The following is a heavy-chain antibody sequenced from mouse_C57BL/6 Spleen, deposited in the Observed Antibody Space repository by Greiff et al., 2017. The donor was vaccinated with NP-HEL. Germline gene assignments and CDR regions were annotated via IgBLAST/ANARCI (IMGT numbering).Heavy chain of an antibody. D-gene: IGHD2-2*01. Sequence: EVQLVESGGGLVKPGGSLKLSCAASGFTFSDYGMHWVRQAPEKGLEWVAYIRSGSSTIYYADTVKGRFTLSRDNAKNTLFLQMTSLMSEDTAMYYCARPGYDNWYFDVWGTGTTVTVSS. J-gene: IGHJ1*03. CDR1: GFTFSDYG. V-gene: IGHV5-17*01. CDR2: IRSGSSTI. CDR3: ARPGYDNWYFDV.